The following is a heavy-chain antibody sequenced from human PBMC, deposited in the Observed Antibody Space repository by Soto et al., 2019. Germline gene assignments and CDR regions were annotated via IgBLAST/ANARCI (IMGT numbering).Heavy chain of an antibody. J-gene: IGHJ5*02. CDR2: IYYSGST. CDR1: GDSINSGGYH. D-gene: IGHD4-4*01. Sequence: LSLTCTVSGDSINSGGYHWTWIRQHPGKGLEWIGYIYYSGSTYYNPSLKSRVTMSIDTSKNQFSLRLRSVTAADTAVYYCARDRNGNYFDPWGQGTQVTVSS. CDR3: ARDRNGNYFDP. V-gene: IGHV4-31*03.